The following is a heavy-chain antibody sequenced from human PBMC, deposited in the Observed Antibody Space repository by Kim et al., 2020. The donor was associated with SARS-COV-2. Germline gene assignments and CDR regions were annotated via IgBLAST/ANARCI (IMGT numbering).Heavy chain of an antibody. CDR1: GGSVSSGSYY. D-gene: IGHD1-26*01. CDR3: ARGSRWELRWFDP. Sequence: SETLSLTCTVSGGSVSSGSYYWSWIRQPQGKGLEWIGYIYYSGSTNYNPSLKSRVTISVDTSKNQFSLKLSSVTAADTAVYYCARGSRWELRWFDPWGQGTLVTVSS. V-gene: IGHV4-61*01. J-gene: IGHJ5*02. CDR2: IYYSGST.